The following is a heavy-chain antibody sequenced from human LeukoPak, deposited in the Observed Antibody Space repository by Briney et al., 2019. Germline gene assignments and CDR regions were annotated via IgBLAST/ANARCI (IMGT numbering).Heavy chain of an antibody. CDR3: ARDDFTVTTTPTYYYMDV. J-gene: IGHJ6*03. D-gene: IGHD4-17*01. CDR2: ISSSSSYI. CDR1: GFTFSSYS. Sequence: GGSLRLSCAASGFTFSSYSMNWVRQAPGKGLEWVSSISSSSSYIYYADSVKGRFTISRDNAKNSLYLQMSSLRAEDTAVYYCARDDFTVTTTPTYYYMDVWGKGTTVTVSS. V-gene: IGHV3-21*01.